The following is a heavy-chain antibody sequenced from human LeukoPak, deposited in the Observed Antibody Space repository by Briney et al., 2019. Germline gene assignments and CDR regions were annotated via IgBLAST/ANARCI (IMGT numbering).Heavy chain of an antibody. CDR3: ARGIVGPTGDY. J-gene: IGHJ4*02. CDR2: NNSDGSTT. Sequence: GGSLRLSCVVSGFSFSNYWMHWVRQAPGKGLVWVSRNNSDGSTTSYAASGKGRFTISRDNAKSTLYLQMNSLRAEDTAVYYCARGIVGPTGDYWGQGTLVTVSS. D-gene: IGHD1-26*01. V-gene: IGHV3-74*01. CDR1: GFSFSNYW.